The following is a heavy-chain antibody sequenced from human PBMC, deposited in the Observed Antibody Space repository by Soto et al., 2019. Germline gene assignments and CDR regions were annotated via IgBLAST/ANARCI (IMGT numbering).Heavy chain of an antibody. Sequence: QVHLQQWGAGLLKPSETLSLSCTVSGASFSEYYWSWSRHPPGKGLEWIGETNHRGVTHYNRSLKSRVTISVETPKNQFSLRLSSVTAADTGVYYCARFGRMGVDHWGQGTLVIVSS. CDR1: GASFSEYY. CDR3: ARFGRMGVDH. D-gene: IGHD3-16*01. J-gene: IGHJ4*02. V-gene: IGHV4-34*01. CDR2: TNHRGVT.